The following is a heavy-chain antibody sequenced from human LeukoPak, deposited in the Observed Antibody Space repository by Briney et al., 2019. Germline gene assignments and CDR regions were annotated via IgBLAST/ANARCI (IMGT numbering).Heavy chain of an antibody. CDR3: TRDLHRFLEWLLFDY. CDR1: GFTFGDYA. CDR2: ISSKAYGGTT. J-gene: IGHJ4*02. Sequence: PGGSLRLSCTASGFTFGDYAMSWVRQAPGKGLEWVGFISSKAYGGTTEYAASVKGRFTISRDDSKSIAYLQMNSLKTEDTAVYYCTRDLHRFLEWLLFDYWGQGTLVTVSS. D-gene: IGHD3-3*01. V-gene: IGHV3-49*04.